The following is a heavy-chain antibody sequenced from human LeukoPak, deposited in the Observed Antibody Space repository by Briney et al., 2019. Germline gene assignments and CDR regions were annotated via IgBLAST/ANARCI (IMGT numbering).Heavy chain of an antibody. J-gene: IGHJ5*02. Sequence: GESLQISCQGSGSTFTSYWIGWVRQMPGKGLEWMGIIYPGDSDTRYSPSFQGQVTISADKSISTAYLQWSSLKASDTAMYYCARRRSIAVAGDNWFDPWGQGTLVTVSS. CDR2: IYPGDSDT. CDR3: ARRRSIAVAGDNWFDP. CDR1: GSTFTSYW. V-gene: IGHV5-51*01. D-gene: IGHD6-19*01.